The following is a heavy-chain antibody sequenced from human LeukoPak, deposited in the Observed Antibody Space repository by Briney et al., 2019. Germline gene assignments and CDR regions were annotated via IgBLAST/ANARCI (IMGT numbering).Heavy chain of an antibody. Sequence: GGSLRLSCAASGFTVSSNYMSWVRQAPGKGLEWVSVIYSGGSTYYADSVKGRFTISRDNSKSTLHLQMNSLRAEDTAWYYCARDLDITMVQGANGMDVWGQGTTVTVSS. CDR2: IYSGGST. CDR3: ARDLDITMVQGANGMDV. J-gene: IGHJ6*02. CDR1: GFTVSSNY. V-gene: IGHV3-66*01. D-gene: IGHD3-10*01.